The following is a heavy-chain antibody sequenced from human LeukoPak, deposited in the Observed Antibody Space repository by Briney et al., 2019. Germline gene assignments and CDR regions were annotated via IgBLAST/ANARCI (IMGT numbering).Heavy chain of an antibody. CDR3: ARGRRYDSSGYKTSGWYFDL. V-gene: IGHV4-59*12. CDR2: ISYSGSI. D-gene: IGHD3-22*01. Sequence: RASETLSLTCTVSGGSISTYFWSWIRQPPGKGLEWIGYISYSGSINYNPSLKSRVIISADTSKNQFSLKLSSVTAADTAVYYFARGRRYDSSGYKTSGWYFDLWGRGTLVTVSS. CDR1: GGSISTYF. J-gene: IGHJ2*01.